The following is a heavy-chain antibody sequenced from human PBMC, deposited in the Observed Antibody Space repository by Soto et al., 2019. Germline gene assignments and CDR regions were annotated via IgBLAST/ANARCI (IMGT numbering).Heavy chain of an antibody. CDR3: ARRSSGWFHEDY. J-gene: IGHJ4*02. CDR1: GGSMGKYY. V-gene: IGHV4-59*08. D-gene: IGHD6-19*01. CDR2: LSYTGRT. Sequence: SETLSLTCTVSGGSMGKYYWSWIRQPPGKGLEWIGYLSYTGRTNYNPSLKSRVTISVDSSKNQFSLKPTSVTAADTAVYYCARRSSGWFHEDYWGPGTLVTVSS.